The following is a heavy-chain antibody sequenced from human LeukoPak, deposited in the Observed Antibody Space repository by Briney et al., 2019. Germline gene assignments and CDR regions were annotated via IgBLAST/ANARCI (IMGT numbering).Heavy chain of an antibody. CDR2: ISSSGSTI. J-gene: IGHJ6*03. CDR3: ARDRSRIISFSYYMDV. V-gene: IGHV3-48*03. CDR1: GFTFSSYE. D-gene: IGHD3-10*01. Sequence: GGSLRLSCAASGFTFSSYEMNWVRQAPGKGLEWVSYISSSGSTIYYADSVKGRFTISRDNAKNSLYLQMNSLRAEDTAVYYCARDRSRIISFSYYMDVWGKGTTVTISS.